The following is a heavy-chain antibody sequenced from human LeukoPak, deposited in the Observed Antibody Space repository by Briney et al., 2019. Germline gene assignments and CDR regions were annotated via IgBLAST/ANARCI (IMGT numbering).Heavy chain of an antibody. Sequence: SETLSLTCTVSGGSISSYYWSWIRKPPGKGLEWIGYIYYSGSTNYNPSLKSRVTISVDTSKNQFSLKLSSVTAADTAVYYCARDHKGGDGADAFDIWGHGTMVTVSS. CDR3: ARDHKGGDGADAFDI. D-gene: IGHD5-24*01. V-gene: IGHV4-59*01. CDR1: GGSISSYY. CDR2: IYYSGST. J-gene: IGHJ3*02.